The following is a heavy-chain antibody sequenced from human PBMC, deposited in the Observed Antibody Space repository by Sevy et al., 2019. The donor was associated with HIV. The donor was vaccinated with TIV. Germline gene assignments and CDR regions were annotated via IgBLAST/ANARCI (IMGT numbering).Heavy chain of an antibody. CDR1: GFTFSSYA. Sequence: GGCLRLSCAASGFTFSSYAMTWVRQAPGKGLEWVSSISGSGGNTYYADSVKGRFTISRDSSKNTVSLQMNSLRAEDTAVYYCAKDGLWLSVAYWGQGTLVTVSS. J-gene: IGHJ4*02. CDR2: ISGSGGNT. CDR3: AKDGLWLSVAY. D-gene: IGHD5-18*01. V-gene: IGHV3-23*01.